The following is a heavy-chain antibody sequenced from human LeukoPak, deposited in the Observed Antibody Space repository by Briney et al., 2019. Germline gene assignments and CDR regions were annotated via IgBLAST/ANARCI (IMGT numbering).Heavy chain of an antibody. D-gene: IGHD3-10*01. V-gene: IGHV5-51*01. J-gene: IGHJ3*02. CDR2: IYPGDSDT. Sequence: GESLKISCKGSGYTFDTYWIGWVRQMPGKGLEWMGIIYPGDSDTRYSPSFQGQVTISADKSISTAYLQWSSLKASDTAMYYCASQYYYGSGSSISLPDAFDIWGQGTMVTVSS. CDR3: ASQYYYGSGSSISLPDAFDI. CDR1: GYTFDTYW.